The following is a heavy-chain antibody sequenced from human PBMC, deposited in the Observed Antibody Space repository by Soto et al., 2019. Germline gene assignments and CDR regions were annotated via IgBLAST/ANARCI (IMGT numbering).Heavy chain of an antibody. CDR2: MYGGGNT. V-gene: IGHV3-66*01. Sequence: EVQLVESGGGLVQPGGSLRLSCEASGFTVSTNYMNWVRQAPGKGLEWVSVMYGGGNTYYADSVTGRFTISRDSSKNTVFLPRDRLRAGDTAVYYCTGRGSRGRDRGGFDYWGQGTLVTVSS. J-gene: IGHJ4*02. CDR1: GFTVSTNY. D-gene: IGHD1-26*01. CDR3: TGRGSRGRDRGGFDY.